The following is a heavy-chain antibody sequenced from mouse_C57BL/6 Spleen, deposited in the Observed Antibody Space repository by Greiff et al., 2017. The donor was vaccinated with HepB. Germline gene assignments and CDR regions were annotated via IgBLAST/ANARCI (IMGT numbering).Heavy chain of an antibody. Sequence: EVKLVESEGGLVQPGSSMKLSCTASGFTFSDYYMAWVRQVPEKGLEWVANINYDGSSTYYLDSLKSRFIISRDNATNILYLQLSSLKSEDTATYYWARGGYAMDYWGQGTSVTVSS. CDR2: INYDGSST. V-gene: IGHV5-16*01. CDR1: GFTFSDYY. CDR3: ARGGYAMDY. D-gene: IGHD1-1*02. J-gene: IGHJ4*01.